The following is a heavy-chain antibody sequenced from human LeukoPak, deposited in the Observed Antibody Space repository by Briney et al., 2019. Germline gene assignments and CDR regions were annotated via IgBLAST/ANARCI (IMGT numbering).Heavy chain of an antibody. CDR3: ARVAGPNDFWSGYHLDY. D-gene: IGHD3-3*01. J-gene: IGHJ4*02. CDR2: IYTSGST. Sequence: SSETLSLTCTVSGGSISSYYWSWIRQPAGKGLEWIGRIYTSGSTNYNPSLKSRVTMSVDTSKNQFSLKLSSVTAADTAVYYCARVAGPNDFWSGYHLDYWGQGTLVTVSS. V-gene: IGHV4-4*07. CDR1: GGSISSYY.